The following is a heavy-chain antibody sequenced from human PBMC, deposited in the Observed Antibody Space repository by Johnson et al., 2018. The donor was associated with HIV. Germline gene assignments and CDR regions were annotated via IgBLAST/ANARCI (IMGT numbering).Heavy chain of an antibody. Sequence: VHLVESGGGLVQPGGSLRLSCAASGFPFSSFAMSWVRQAPGKGLEWVSSISVGGGSIYYADSVKGRFTISRDNSKNTLFLQMNSLSAEDTALYFCAKQLYALNDGFWSGYPIWGQGTMVTVSS. CDR1: GFPFSSFA. D-gene: IGHD3-3*01. CDR3: AKQLYALNDGFWSGYPI. V-gene: IGHV3-23*04. J-gene: IGHJ3*02. CDR2: ISVGGGSI.